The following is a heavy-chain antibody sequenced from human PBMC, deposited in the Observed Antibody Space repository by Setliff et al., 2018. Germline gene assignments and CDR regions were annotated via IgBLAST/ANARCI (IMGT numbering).Heavy chain of an antibody. CDR1: GGSFSGYY. J-gene: IGHJ3*02. Sequence: SETLSLTCAVCGGSFSGYYWSWIRQPPGKGLEWIGEINHSGSTNYNPSLKSRVTISVDTSKNQFSLKLSSVTAADTAVYYCASARVLRYFDWLSPDAFDIWGQGTMVTVSS. V-gene: IGHV4-34*01. CDR3: ASARVLRYFDWLSPDAFDI. D-gene: IGHD3-9*01. CDR2: INHSGST.